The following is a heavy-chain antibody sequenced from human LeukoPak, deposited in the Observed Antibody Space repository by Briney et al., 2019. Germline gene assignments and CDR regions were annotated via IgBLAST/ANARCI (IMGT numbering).Heavy chain of an antibody. Sequence: GGSLRLSCAASGFTFSSYDMTWVRQAPGRGLEWVSSIRPSGDNTYYGDSVKGRFTISRDNSKNTLSLQMNRLRAEDAAVYYCAKDQWWFGELHAFDIWGQGTMVTVSS. CDR3: AKDQWWFGELHAFDI. V-gene: IGHV3-23*01. CDR1: GFTFSSYD. CDR2: IRPSGDNT. J-gene: IGHJ3*02. D-gene: IGHD3-10*01.